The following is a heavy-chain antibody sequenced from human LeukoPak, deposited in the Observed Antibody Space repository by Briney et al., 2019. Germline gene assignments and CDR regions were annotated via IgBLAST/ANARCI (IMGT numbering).Heavy chain of an antibody. CDR3: AKDWRAAAGQAGLGAFDI. CDR1: GFTFDDYA. J-gene: IGHJ3*02. V-gene: IGHV3-9*03. Sequence: GGSLRLSCAASGFTFDDYAMHWVRQAPGKGLEWVSGISWNSGSIGYADSVKGRFTISRDNAMNSLYLQMNSLRAEDMALYYCAKDWRAAAGQAGLGAFDIWGQGTMVTVSS. CDR2: ISWNSGSI. D-gene: IGHD6-13*01.